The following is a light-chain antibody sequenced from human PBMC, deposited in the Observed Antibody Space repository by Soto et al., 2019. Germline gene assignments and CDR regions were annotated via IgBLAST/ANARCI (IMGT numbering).Light chain of an antibody. J-gene: IGLJ3*02. CDR1: SSNIGSNL. V-gene: IGLV1-51*01. CDR3: ATWDNSLSAWL. Sequence: QAVVTQPPSVSAAPGQKVTISCSGSSSNIGSNLVSWYQQLPGIAPKLLIYDNDKRPSGIPDRFSGSKSGTSASLGITGLQTGDEADYSCATWDNSLSAWLFGGGTKLTVL. CDR2: DND.